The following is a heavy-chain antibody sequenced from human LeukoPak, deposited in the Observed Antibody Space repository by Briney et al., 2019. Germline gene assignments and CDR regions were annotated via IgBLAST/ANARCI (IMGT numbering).Heavy chain of an antibody. V-gene: IGHV3-48*01. CDR3: ATLRKSLWIPEFDF. CDR2: ISLSSTAI. CDR1: GFIFSTYN. Sequence: GGSLRLSCATSGFIFSTYNMNWVRQAPGKGLEWVSYISLSSTAIYYADSVKGRFTVSRDNAKNSLYLQMNSLRAEDTAVYYCATLRKSLWIPEFDFWGQGTLVTVSS. J-gene: IGHJ4*02. D-gene: IGHD1-1*01.